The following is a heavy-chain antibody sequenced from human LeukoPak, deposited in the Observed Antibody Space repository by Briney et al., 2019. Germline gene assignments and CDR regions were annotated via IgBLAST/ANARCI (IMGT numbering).Heavy chain of an antibody. J-gene: IGHJ6*02. CDR3: ARDGSTMIVVARGYGMDV. D-gene: IGHD3-22*01. CDR1: GYTFTGYY. V-gene: IGHV1-46*01. Sequence: ASVKVSCKASGYTFTGYYMHWVRQAPGQGLEWMGIINPSGGSTSYAQKFQGRVTMTRDTSTSTVYMELSSLRSEDTAVYYCARDGSTMIVVARGYGMDVWGQGTTVTVSS. CDR2: INPSGGST.